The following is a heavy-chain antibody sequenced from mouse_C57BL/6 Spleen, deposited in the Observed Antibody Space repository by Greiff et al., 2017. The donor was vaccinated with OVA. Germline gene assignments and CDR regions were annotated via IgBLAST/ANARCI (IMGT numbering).Heavy chain of an antibody. J-gene: IGHJ2*01. CDR2: IDPANGNT. CDR3: AEDYGSSYLFDY. V-gene: IGHV14-3*01. Sequence: EVQGVESVAELVRPGASVKLSCTASGFNIKNTYMHWVKQRPEQGLEWIGRIDPANGNTKYAPKFQGKATITADTSSNTAYLQLSSLTSEDTAIYYCAEDYGSSYLFDYWGQGTTLTVSS. CDR1: GFNIKNTY. D-gene: IGHD1-1*01.